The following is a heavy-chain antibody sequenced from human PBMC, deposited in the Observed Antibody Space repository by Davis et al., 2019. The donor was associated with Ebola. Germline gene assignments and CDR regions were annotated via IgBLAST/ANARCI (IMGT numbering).Heavy chain of an antibody. D-gene: IGHD2-2*01. CDR1: GFTFSSYA. CDR3: ARSRCSSTSCYQDYYYYGMDV. J-gene: IGHJ6*02. CDR2: ISSSSSYI. V-gene: IGHV3-21*01. Sequence: GESLKISCAASGFTFSSYAMNWVRQAPGKGLEWVSSISSSSSYIYYADSVKGRFTISRDNAKNSLYLQMNSLRAEDTAVYYCARSRCSSTSCYQDYYYYGMDVWGQGTMVTVSS.